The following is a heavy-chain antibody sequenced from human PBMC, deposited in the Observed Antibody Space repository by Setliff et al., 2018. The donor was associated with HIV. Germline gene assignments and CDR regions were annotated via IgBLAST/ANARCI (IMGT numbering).Heavy chain of an antibody. Sequence: PGGSMRLSCAASGFTFSSYAMSWVRQAPGKGLEWLGQIKSAINRHATVYAASMEGKFTISRDDSKNTAFLQIDSLHSGDTAVYHCARMSCSDQTCYFFDFWGQGALVTVSS. CDR3: ARMSCSDQTCYFFDF. J-gene: IGHJ4*02. V-gene: IGHV3-73*01. CDR2: IKSAINRHAT. D-gene: IGHD3-10*01. CDR1: GFTFSSYA.